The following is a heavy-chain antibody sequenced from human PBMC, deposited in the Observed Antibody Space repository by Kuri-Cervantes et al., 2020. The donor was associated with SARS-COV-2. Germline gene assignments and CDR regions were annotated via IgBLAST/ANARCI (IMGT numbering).Heavy chain of an antibody. CDR1: GGTFSSYA. CDR2: IIPIFGTA. J-gene: IGHJ4*02. V-gene: IGHV1-69*06. D-gene: IGHD3-10*01. Sequence: SVKVSCKASGGTFSSYAISWVRQAPGQGLEWMGGIIPIFGTANYAQKFQGRVTITADKSTSTAYTELGSLRSEDTAAYYCARDIGARDDYWGQGTLVTVSS. CDR3: ARDIGARDDY.